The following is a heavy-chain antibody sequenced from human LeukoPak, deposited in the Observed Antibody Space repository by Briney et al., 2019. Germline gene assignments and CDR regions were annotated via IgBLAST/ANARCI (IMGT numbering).Heavy chain of an antibody. Sequence: GGSLKLSCAASGFTFSGSATHWVRQASGKGLEWVGRIRSKANSYATVYAASVKGRFTISRDDSKNTAYLQMNSLKTEDTAVYYCTRWGAFDIWGQGTMVTVSS. CDR1: GFTFSGSA. V-gene: IGHV3-73*01. CDR2: IRSKANSYAT. CDR3: TRWGAFDI. D-gene: IGHD3-16*01. J-gene: IGHJ3*02.